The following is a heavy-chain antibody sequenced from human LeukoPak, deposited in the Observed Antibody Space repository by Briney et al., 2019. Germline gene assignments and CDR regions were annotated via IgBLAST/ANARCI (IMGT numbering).Heavy chain of an antibody. CDR2: IYYSGST. CDR3: AREGYCSSTSCYSFDP. D-gene: IGHD2-2*01. CDR1: GGSFSSGSYY. J-gene: IGHJ5*02. V-gene: IGHV4-61*01. Sequence: SETLSLTCTVSGGSFSSGSYYWSWIRQPPGKGLEWIGYIYYSGSTNYNPSLKSRVTISVDTSKNQFSLKLSSVTAADTAVYYCAREGYCSSTSCYSFDPWGQGTLVTVSS.